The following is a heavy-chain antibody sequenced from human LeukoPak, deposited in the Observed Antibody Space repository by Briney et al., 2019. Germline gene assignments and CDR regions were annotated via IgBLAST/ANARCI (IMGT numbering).Heavy chain of an antibody. Sequence: PSQTLSLTCTVSGGSISSGGYYWSWIRQHPGKGLEWIGYIYYSGSTNYNPSLKSRVTISVDTSKNQFSLKLSSVTAADTAVYYCARTPIRGYFEYWGQGTLVTVSS. CDR3: ARTPIRGYFEY. J-gene: IGHJ4*02. D-gene: IGHD1-26*01. V-gene: IGHV4-31*03. CDR1: GGSISSGGYY. CDR2: IYYSGST.